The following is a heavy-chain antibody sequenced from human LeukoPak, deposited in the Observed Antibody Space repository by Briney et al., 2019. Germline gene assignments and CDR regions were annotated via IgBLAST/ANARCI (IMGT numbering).Heavy chain of an antibody. V-gene: IGHV4-38-2*02. CDR2: IYHSGST. J-gene: IGHJ6*03. Sequence: SETLSLTCTVSGGSISSYYWSWIRQPPGKGLEWIGSIYHSGSTYYNPSLKSRVTISVDTSKNQFSLKLSSVTAADTAVYYCAREFVYSSSSGYYYMDVWGKGTTVTVSS. CDR1: GGSISSYY. CDR3: AREFVYSSSSGYYYMDV. D-gene: IGHD6-6*01.